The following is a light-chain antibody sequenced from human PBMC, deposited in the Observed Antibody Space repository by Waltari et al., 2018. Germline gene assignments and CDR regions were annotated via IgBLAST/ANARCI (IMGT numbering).Light chain of an antibody. CDR3: QTGGHGTWV. CDR2: VNSDGSH. CDR1: SGHSSNI. J-gene: IGLJ3*02. V-gene: IGLV4-69*01. Sequence: QLLLTQSPSASASLGASVKLTCTLSSGHSSNIIAWQPQQPEKGPRYLMKVNSDGSHSKGDEIPDRFSGSSSGAERYLTISSLQSEDEADYYCQTGGHGTWVFGGGTKLTVL.